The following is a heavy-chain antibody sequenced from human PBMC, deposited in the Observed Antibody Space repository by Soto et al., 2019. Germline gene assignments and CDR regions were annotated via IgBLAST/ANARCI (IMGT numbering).Heavy chain of an antibody. V-gene: IGHV6-1*01. J-gene: IGHJ3*02. CDR2: TYYRSKWYN. D-gene: IGHD6-19*01. Sequence: PSQTLSLTCAISGDSVSSNSAAWNWIRQSPSRGLEWLGRTYYRSKWYNDYAVSVKSRITINPDTSKNQFSLQLNSVTPEDTAVYYCARDALDSSGAVWAFDIWGQGTMVTVSS. CDR1: GDSVSSNSAA. CDR3: ARDALDSSGAVWAFDI.